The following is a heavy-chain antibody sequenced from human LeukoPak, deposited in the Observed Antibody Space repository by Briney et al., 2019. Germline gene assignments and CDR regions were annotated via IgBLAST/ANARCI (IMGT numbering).Heavy chain of an antibody. CDR1: GXSISSYY. Sequence: SGXSISSYYWTWIRQPPGKGLEXXXXXXXXXSTNYNPSLKSRVTISVDTPTTQFSLKLSSVTAADTAVYYCARGPDYGDHQRPDYYYYGMDVWGKGTTVTVSS. CDR2: XXXXXST. D-gene: IGHD4-17*01. V-gene: IGHV4-59*01. J-gene: IGHJ6*04. CDR3: ARGPDYGDHQRPDYYYYGMDV.